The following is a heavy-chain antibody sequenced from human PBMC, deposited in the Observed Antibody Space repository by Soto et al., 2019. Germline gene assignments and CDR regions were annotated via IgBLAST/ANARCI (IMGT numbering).Heavy chain of an antibody. CDR2: IDWDDDK. J-gene: IGHJ4*02. D-gene: IGHD5-18*01. CDR3: ARTPATGYSYGPLFDY. Sequence: SGPTLVNPTQTLTLTCTFSGFSLSTSGMRVSWIRQPPGRALEWLARIDWDDDKFYSTSLKTRLTISKDTSKNQVVLTMTNMDPVDTATYYCARTPATGYSYGPLFDYWGQRTLVTVS. V-gene: IGHV2-70*04. CDR1: GFSLSTSGMR.